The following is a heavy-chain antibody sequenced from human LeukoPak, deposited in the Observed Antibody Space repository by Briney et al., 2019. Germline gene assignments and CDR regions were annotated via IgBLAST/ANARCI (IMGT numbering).Heavy chain of an antibody. Sequence: PSETLSLTCTVSGGSISSYYWSWLRQPPGKGLEWIGYIYYSGSTNYNPSLKSRVTISVDTSKNQFSLQLSSVTAAGTAVYYCAGGLIQPGAFDFWGQGTMVTVSS. CDR2: IYYSGST. V-gene: IGHV4-59*08. CDR3: AGGLIQPGAFDF. D-gene: IGHD5-18*01. J-gene: IGHJ3*01. CDR1: GGSISSYY.